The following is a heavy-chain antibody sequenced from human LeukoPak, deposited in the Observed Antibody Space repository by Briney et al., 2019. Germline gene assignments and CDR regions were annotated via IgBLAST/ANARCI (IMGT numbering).Heavy chain of an antibody. J-gene: IGHJ4*02. D-gene: IGHD2-21*02. CDR1: GFTFSSYE. CDR2: ISSSGSTI. V-gene: IGHV3-48*03. CDR3: ASVGYCGGDCYSAHFDY. Sequence: GGSLRLSCAASGFTFSSYEMNWVRQAPGKGLEWVSYISSSGSTIYYADSVKGRFTISRDNAKNSLYLQMNSLRAEDTAVYYCASVGYCGGDCYSAHFDYWGQGTLVTASS.